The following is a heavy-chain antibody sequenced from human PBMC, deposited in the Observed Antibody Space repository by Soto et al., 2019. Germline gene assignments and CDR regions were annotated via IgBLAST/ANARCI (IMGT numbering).Heavy chain of an antibody. V-gene: IGHV1-18*01. CDR1: GYTFTSYG. CDR2: ISAYNGNT. Sequence: ASVKVSCKASGYTFTSYGISWVRQAPGQGLGWMGWISAYNGNTNYAQKLQGRVTMTTDTSTSTAYMELRSLRSDDTAVYYCARGGDYYDSSGPHFDYWGQGTLVTVSS. J-gene: IGHJ4*02. CDR3: ARGGDYYDSSGPHFDY. D-gene: IGHD3-22*01.